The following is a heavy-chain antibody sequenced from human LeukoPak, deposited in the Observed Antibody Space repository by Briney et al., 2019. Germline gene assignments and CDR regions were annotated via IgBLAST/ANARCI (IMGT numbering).Heavy chain of an antibody. CDR2: INDDGREI. D-gene: IGHD6-19*01. V-gene: IGHV3-74*01. CDR1: GFASSRYW. CDR3: ARDRFSGRYVDY. J-gene: IGHJ4*02. Sequence: GGSLRLSCAASGFASSRYWMHWVRQAPGKGLEWVSRINDDGREIYYADSVKGRFTISRDNAKNSLYLQMNSLRAEDTAVYYCARDRFSGRYVDYWGQGTLVTVSS.